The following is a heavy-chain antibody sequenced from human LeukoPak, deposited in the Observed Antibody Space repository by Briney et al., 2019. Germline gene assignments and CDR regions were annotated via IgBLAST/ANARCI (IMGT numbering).Heavy chain of an antibody. V-gene: IGHV4-59*01. J-gene: IGHJ4*02. D-gene: IGHD4-17*01. Sequence: PSETLSLTCTVSGGSISSYYWSWIRRPPGKGLEWIGYIYYSGSTNYNPSLKSRVTISVDTSKNQFSLKLSSVTAADTAVYYCASGPTVKSAYYFDYWGQGTLVTVSS. CDR2: IYYSGST. CDR1: GGSISSYY. CDR3: ASGPTVKSAYYFDY.